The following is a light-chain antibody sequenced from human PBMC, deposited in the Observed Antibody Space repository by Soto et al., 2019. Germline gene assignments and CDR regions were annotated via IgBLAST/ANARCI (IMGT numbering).Light chain of an antibody. V-gene: IGKV1-33*01. CDR2: GAS. CDR1: QDISNY. Sequence: DLQMTQSPSSLSASVGDRVTITCQASQDISNYLNWYQQKPGKAPKLLIYGASNLETGVPSRFSARGSGTEFTVAISIQQPEDSATNDGQQYDNLPYTVGQGTKLEIK. CDR3: QQYDNLPYT. J-gene: IGKJ2*01.